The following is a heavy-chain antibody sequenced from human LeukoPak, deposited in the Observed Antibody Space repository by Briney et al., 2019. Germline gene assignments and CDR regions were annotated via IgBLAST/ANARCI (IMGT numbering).Heavy chain of an antibody. J-gene: IGHJ4*02. V-gene: IGHV3-53*04. CDR2: IYSGGST. Sequence: GRSLRLSCAASGFTVSSNYMSWVRQTPGKGLEWVSVIYSGGSTYYADSVKGRFTVSRHNSKNTLYLQMNSLRAEDTAVYYCARVRRRDSSGSYYFDYWGQGTLVTVSS. CDR3: ARVRRRDSSGSYYFDY. D-gene: IGHD3-22*01. CDR1: GFTVSSNY.